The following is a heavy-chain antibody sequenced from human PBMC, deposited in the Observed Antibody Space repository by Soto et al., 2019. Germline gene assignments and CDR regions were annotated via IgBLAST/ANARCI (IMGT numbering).Heavy chain of an antibody. CDR3: ARDGGLAEDGMDV. V-gene: IGHV3-53*02. CDR1: GFTVSGNY. J-gene: IGHJ6*02. CDR2: IYSGGST. Sequence: EMQLVETGGDLIQPGGSLRLSCAASGFTVSGNYMSWVRQAPGKGLEWVSGIYSGGSTYYADSVKGRFTISRDNSKNTLYLQMNSLRADDTAVYYCARDGGLAEDGMDVWGQGTTVTVSS. D-gene: IGHD3-10*01.